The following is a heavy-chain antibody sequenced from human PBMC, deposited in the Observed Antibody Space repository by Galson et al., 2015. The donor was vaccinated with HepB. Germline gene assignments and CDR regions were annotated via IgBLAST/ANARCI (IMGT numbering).Heavy chain of an antibody. CDR1: EYTFTDYY. V-gene: IGHV1-2*06. Sequence: SVKVSCKASEYTFTDYYLYWVRQAPGQGLEWMGRIYPDTGGTNYAQKFQGRVTMTRDTSISAVYMEMTKLTSDDTAVYYCARDVPRSGYGADYWGQGTLVAVPS. D-gene: IGHD5-12*01. CDR2: IYPDTGGT. J-gene: IGHJ4*02. CDR3: ARDVPRSGYGADY.